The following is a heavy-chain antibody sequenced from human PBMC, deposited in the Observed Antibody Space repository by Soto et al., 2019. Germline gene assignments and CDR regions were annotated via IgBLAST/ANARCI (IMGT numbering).Heavy chain of an antibody. V-gene: IGHV4-31*03. D-gene: IGHD3-22*01. CDR3: ARSYDSSGYYYTY. CDR1: GGSISSGGYY. Sequence: SETLSLTCTVSGGSISSGGYYWSWIRQHPGKGLEWIGYIYYSGSTYYNPSLKSRVTISVGTSKNQFSLKLSSVTAADTAVYYCARSYDSSGYYYTYWGQGTLVTVSS. J-gene: IGHJ4*02. CDR2: IYYSGST.